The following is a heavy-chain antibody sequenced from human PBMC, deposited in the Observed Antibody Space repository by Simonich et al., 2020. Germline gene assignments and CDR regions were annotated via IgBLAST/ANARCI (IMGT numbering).Heavy chain of an antibody. CDR2: IRSKAYGGTT. V-gene: IGHV3-49*03. J-gene: IGHJ3*02. Sequence: EVQLVESGGGLVQPGRSLRLSCTASGFTFGDYAMSCFRQAPGKGMERVGYIRSKAYGGTTEYASSVKGRFTISRDDSKSIAYLQMNSLKTEDTAVYYCTREKGDYYDSSGYYAFDIWGQGTMVTVSS. CDR1: GFTFGDYA. D-gene: IGHD3-22*01. CDR3: TREKGDYYDSSGYYAFDI.